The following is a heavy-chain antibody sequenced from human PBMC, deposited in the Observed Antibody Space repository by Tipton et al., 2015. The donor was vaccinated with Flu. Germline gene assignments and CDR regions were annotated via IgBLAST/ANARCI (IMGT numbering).Heavy chain of an antibody. Sequence: QLVQSGAEVKKPGESLKISCKGSGYSFTSYWIAWVRQMPGKGLEWMGIIYPGDSDTRYSPSFQGQVTISADKSISTAHLQWSSLKASDTAMYYCARQRYSSSWPPNYYYYGMDVWSQGTTVTVSS. CDR3: ARQRYSSSWPPNYYYYGMDV. CDR1: GYSFTSYW. V-gene: IGHV5-51*01. CDR2: IYPGDSDT. J-gene: IGHJ6*02. D-gene: IGHD6-13*01.